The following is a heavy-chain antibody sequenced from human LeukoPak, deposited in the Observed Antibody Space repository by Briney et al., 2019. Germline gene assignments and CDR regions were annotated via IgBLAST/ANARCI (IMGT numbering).Heavy chain of an antibody. CDR3: AREDVYGSYQDY. V-gene: IGHV4-39*01. Sequence: SETLSLTCTVSGGSISSSSYYWGWIRQPPGKGLEWIGSIYYSGSTYYNPSLKSRVTISVDTSKNQFSLKLSSVTAADTAVYSCAREDVYGSYQDYWGQGTLVTVSS. CDR1: GGSISSSSYY. CDR2: IYYSGST. J-gene: IGHJ4*02. D-gene: IGHD3-16*02.